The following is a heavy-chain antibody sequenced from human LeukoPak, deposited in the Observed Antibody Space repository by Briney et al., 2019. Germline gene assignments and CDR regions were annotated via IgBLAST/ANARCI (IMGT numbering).Heavy chain of an antibody. Sequence: ASVKVSCKASGYTFTSYGISWVRQAPGQGLEWMGWINPNSGGTNYAQKFQGRVTMTRDTSISTAYMELSRLRSDDTAVYYCARGRAAAGLYYFDYWGQGTLVTVSS. CDR1: GYTFTSYG. J-gene: IGHJ4*02. CDR3: ARGRAAAGLYYFDY. V-gene: IGHV1-2*02. CDR2: INPNSGGT. D-gene: IGHD6-13*01.